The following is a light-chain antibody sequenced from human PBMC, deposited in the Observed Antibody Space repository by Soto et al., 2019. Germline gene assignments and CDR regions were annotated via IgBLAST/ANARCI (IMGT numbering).Light chain of an antibody. CDR1: HNVGYD. V-gene: IGKV3-11*01. CDR2: DAF. Sequence: EVVLTQSPATLSLSPGDRAILSCRASHNVGYDLAWYQQRPGQAPRLLISDAFNRPTGLPARSSGSGSGTDFTLTISSLEHEDFAVYYCQQHSGSPLTFGGGTKVEI. CDR3: QQHSGSPLT. J-gene: IGKJ4*01.